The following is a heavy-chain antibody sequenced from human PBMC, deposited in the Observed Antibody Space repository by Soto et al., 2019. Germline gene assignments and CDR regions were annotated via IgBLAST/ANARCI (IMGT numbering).Heavy chain of an antibody. CDR2: IYHSGST. CDR3: AGGYSYGAHSFDY. J-gene: IGHJ4*02. V-gene: IGHV4-30-2*01. Sequence: SETLSLTCAVSGASISRGAYSWGWIRQPPGKGLEWIGYIYHSGSTYYNPSLKSRVTISVDRSKKQFSLKLSSVTAADTAVYYCAGGYSYGAHSFDYWGQGTLVTVSS. D-gene: IGHD5-18*01. CDR1: GASISRGAYS.